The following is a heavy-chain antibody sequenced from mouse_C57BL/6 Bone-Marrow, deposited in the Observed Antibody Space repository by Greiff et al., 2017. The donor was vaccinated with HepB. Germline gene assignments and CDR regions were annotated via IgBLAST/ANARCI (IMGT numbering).Heavy chain of an antibody. D-gene: IGHD2-1*01. CDR2: IYPRSGNT. CDR3: ARSDYYGNYVAWFAY. Sequence: QFQLQQSGAELARPGASVKLSCKASGYTFTSYGISWVKQRTGQGLEWIGEIYPRSGNTYYNEKFKGKATLTADKSSSTAYMELRSLTSEDSAVYFCARSDYYGNYVAWFAYWGQGTLVTVSA. CDR1: GYTFTSYG. J-gene: IGHJ3*01. V-gene: IGHV1-81*01.